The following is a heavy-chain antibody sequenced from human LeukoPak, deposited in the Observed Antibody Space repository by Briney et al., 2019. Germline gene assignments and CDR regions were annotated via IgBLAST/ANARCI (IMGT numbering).Heavy chain of an antibody. D-gene: IGHD2-2*02. Sequence: SETLSLTCTVSGGSISSYYWSWIRQPPGKGLEWIGYIYYSGSTNYNPSPKSRVTISVDTSKNQFSLKLSSVTAADTAVYYCARLWIVVVPAAIYRWFDPWGQGTLVTVSS. CDR3: ARLWIVVVPAAIYRWFDP. CDR2: IYYSGST. CDR1: GGSISSYY. V-gene: IGHV4-59*08. J-gene: IGHJ5*02.